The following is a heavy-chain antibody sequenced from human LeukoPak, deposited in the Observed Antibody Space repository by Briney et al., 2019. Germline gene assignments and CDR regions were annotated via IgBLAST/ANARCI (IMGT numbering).Heavy chain of an antibody. V-gene: IGHV1-69-2*01. CDR2: VDPEDGET. J-gene: IGHJ4*02. D-gene: IGHD3-9*01. CDR3: ATGGAIFCSY. CDR1: VYTFTDYY. Sequence: ASVKVSCKVSVYTFTDYYMHWVEQAPGKGLEWMGFVDPEDGETIYAEKFQGRVTITPDTSTDTAYMELSSLRSEDTAVYYCATGGAIFCSYWGQGTLVTVSS.